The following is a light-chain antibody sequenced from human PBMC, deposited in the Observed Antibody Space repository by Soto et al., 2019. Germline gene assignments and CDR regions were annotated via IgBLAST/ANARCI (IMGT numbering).Light chain of an antibody. CDR1: QDVSSN. CDR2: GAS. Sequence: EMVVTQSPATLSVSPGERATLSCRASQDVSSNLAWYQQKPGQAPSLLIYGASTRATGPPARFSGSGSGTEFTLTISSLQSEDYAVYFCQQYMRWPLTFGGGTKVEI. J-gene: IGKJ4*01. V-gene: IGKV3-15*01. CDR3: QQYMRWPLT.